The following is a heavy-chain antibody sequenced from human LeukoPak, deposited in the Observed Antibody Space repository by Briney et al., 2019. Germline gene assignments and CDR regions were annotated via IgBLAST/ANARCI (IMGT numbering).Heavy chain of an antibody. CDR1: SRSLSSYH. CDR3: ARDLMSFGDYYYCSSGYSDAFDI. V-gene: IGHV4-4*07. CDR2: IYTSEST. Sequence: PSETLSLTCTVQSRSLSSYHWSWIRQPAGKGLEWIGRIYTSESTNYNPSLKSRVTMSVDTSKNQFSLELISVTAADTAVHYGARDLMSFGDYYYCSSGYSDAFDIWGQGTMVTVSS. D-gene: IGHD3-22*01. J-gene: IGHJ3*02.